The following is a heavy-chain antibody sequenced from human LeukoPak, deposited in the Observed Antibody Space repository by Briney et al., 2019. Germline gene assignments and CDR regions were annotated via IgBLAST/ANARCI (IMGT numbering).Heavy chain of an antibody. CDR3: ARGMAAAYDYNWFEP. CDR1: GDSISSYY. V-gene: IGHV4-4*07. Sequence: SETLSLTCTVSGDSISSYYWSWIRQPAGKGLEWIGRIPASGSTRYSPSLKSRVTMSVDTSKNQFSLKLSSMTAADTAVYFCARGMAAAYDYNWFEPWGQGTLVTVSS. CDR2: IPASGST. J-gene: IGHJ5*02. D-gene: IGHD5-12*01.